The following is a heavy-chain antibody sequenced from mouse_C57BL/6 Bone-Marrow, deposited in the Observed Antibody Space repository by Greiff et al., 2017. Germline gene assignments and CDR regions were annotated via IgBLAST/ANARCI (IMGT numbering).Heavy chain of an antibody. CDR2: IDPKSGGT. J-gene: IGHJ1*03. V-gene: IGHV1-72*01. CDR1: GYTFTSYW. CDR3: AHGNYFYWYFAV. D-gene: IGHD2-1*01. Sequence: VQLQQPGAELVKPGASVKLSCKASGYTFTSYWMHWVKQRPGRGLEWIGWIDPKSGGTKYNEKFKSKATVTVDKPSSTAYMQLSSLTSEDSAVYYCAHGNYFYWYFAVWGTGTTVTVSS.